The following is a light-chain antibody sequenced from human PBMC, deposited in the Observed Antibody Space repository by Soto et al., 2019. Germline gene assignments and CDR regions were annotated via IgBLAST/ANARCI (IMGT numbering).Light chain of an antibody. V-gene: IGLV2-8*01. J-gene: IGLJ1*01. CDR3: SSYAGSLYV. CDR2: EVS. Sequence: QSALTQPPSASGSPRQSVTISCTGTSSDVGDYNYVSWYQQHPGKAPKLMIYEVSKRPSGVPDRFSGSKSGNTASLTVSGLQAEDEADYYCSSYAGSLYVFGTGTKLTVL. CDR1: SSDVGDYNY.